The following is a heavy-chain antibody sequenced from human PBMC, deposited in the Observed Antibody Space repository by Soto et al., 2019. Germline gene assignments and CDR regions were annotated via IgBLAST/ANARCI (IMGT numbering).Heavy chain of an antibody. CDR3: VRGALHHYYLDS. CDR1: GFSFSSYW. V-gene: IGHV3-74*01. D-gene: IGHD2-21*01. Sequence: EVQLVESGGGLVQPGGSLRLSCAASGFSFSSYWIHWVRQAPRKGLVWVSRVDSGGSTTNYADSVKGRFTISRDNAKNTLYLQMNSLRDEYPAVYHCVRGALHHYYLDSWGQGTLVTVSS. CDR2: VDSGGSTT. J-gene: IGHJ4*02.